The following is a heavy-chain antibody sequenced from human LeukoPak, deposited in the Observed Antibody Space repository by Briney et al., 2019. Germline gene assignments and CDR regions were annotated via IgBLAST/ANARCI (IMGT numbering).Heavy chain of an antibody. CDR3: ARVKVLAYGDY. J-gene: IGHJ4*02. CDR2: IKQDGSEK. CDR1: GFTFSSHG. Sequence: PGGSLRLSCAASGFTFSSHGMNWVRQAPGKGLEWVANIKQDGSEKYYVDSVKGRFTISRDNAENSLYLQMNSLRAEDTAVYYCARVKVLAYGDYWGQGTLVTVSS. D-gene: IGHD3-3*01. V-gene: IGHV3-7*01.